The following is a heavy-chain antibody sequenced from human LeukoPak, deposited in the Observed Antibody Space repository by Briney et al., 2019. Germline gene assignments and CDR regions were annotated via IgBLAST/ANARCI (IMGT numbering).Heavy chain of an antibody. D-gene: IGHD3-22*01. J-gene: IGHJ4*02. CDR3: AKGLSYYDSSGYPQKGGYFDY. CDR2: ISYDGSNK. V-gene: IGHV3-30*18. CDR1: GFTFSSYG. Sequence: GRSLRLSCAASGFTFSSYGMHWVRQAPGKGLEWVAVISYDGSNKYYADSVKGRFTISRDNSKNTLYLQTNSLRAEDTAVYYCAKGLSYYDSSGYPQKGGYFDYWGQGTLVTVSS.